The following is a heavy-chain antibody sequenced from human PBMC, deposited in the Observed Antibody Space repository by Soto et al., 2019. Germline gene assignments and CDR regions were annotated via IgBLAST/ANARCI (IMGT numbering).Heavy chain of an antibody. CDR3: VRHGSVEYGDYTYVYGMDV. Sequence: GESLKISCKGSGYIFTMYRIGWVRQMPGKGLAWMGIIYPGDSGTRYSPSFQGQVTISVDKSISTTYLQWGSLKASDTATYYCVRHGSVEYGDYTYVYGMDVWGQGTTVTVSS. CDR2: IYPGDSGT. J-gene: IGHJ6*02. D-gene: IGHD4-17*01. V-gene: IGHV5-51*01. CDR1: GYIFTMYR.